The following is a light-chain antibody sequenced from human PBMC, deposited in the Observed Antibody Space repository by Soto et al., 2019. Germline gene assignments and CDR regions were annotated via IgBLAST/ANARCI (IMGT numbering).Light chain of an antibody. CDR2: DAS. CDR3: QQYYTYWHM. J-gene: IGKJ1*01. V-gene: IGKV1-5*01. Sequence: DIQMAQSPSTLSASVGDRAILTCRASQSISDYLAWYQQKPGKAPKLLIYDASNLESGVPSTFSGSGSGTEFTLTISSLQPDDFATYYCQQYYTYWHMFGQGTKVDIK. CDR1: QSISDY.